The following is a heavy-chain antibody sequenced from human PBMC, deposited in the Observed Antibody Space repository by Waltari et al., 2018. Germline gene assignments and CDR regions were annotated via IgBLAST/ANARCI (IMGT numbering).Heavy chain of an antibody. D-gene: IGHD3-3*01. CDR2: IRGTGTGP. V-gene: IGHV3-23*04. J-gene: IGHJ6*03. Sequence: EVQLVESGGGLVQPGGSLRLSCAGSEFTFSKHAMSWVRQAPGKGLEWVSAIRGTGTGPFYADSVKGRFTISRDNSKNTLYLQINSLTTEDTAIYYCAKDSAWSGEYYYYMDVWGKGTSVTVSS. CDR1: EFTFSKHA. CDR3: AKDSAWSGEYYYYMDV.